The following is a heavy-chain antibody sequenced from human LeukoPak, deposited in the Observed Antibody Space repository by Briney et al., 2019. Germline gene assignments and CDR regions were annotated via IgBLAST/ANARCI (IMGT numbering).Heavy chain of an antibody. J-gene: IGHJ4*02. D-gene: IGHD3-22*01. Sequence: GASVKVSCKASGYTFTSYDINWVRQATGQGLEWMGWMNPNSGYTDYAQRFQGRVSMTRDTSMSTAYMELRSLRSEDTAVYYCARGPWLFTDYWGQGTLVTVSS. CDR3: ARGPWLFTDY. V-gene: IGHV1-8*01. CDR1: GYTFTSYD. CDR2: MNPNSGYT.